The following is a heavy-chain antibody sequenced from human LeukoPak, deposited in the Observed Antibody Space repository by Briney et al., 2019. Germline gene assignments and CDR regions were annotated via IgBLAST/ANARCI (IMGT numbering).Heavy chain of an antibody. CDR2: ISNDGSSR. D-gene: IGHD2-15*01. CDR3: VSGTCGGSCYILDY. J-gene: IGHJ4*02. CDR1: EFTFSNYG. V-gene: IGHV3-30*03. Sequence: GGSLRLSCAASEFTFSNYGMHWVRQAPGKGLEWLAVISNDGSSRQYRDSVKGRFTVSGDNSKNTLYLQMNSLRAEDTAVYYCVSGTCGGSCYILDYWGQGTLVTVSS.